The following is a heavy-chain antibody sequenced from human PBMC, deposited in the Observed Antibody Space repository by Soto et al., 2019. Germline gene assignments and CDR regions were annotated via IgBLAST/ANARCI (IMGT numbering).Heavy chain of an antibody. V-gene: IGHV3-23*01. D-gene: IGHD1-1*01. Sequence: EVQLLESGGSLVQPGGSLRLSCAASGFTFSSYPMVWVRHAPGKGLESISSISGRGTSYSADSVKGRFTISRDQSENTLYLQMNSLRVAATAVDFCAKVITNDFYYWYGMDAWGQGTTVTFSS. CDR3: AKVITNDFYYWYGMDA. CDR2: ISGRGTS. J-gene: IGHJ6*02. CDR1: GFTFSSYP.